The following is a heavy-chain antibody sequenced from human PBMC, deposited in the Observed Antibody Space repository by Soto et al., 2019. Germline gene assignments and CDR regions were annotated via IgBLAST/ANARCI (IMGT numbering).Heavy chain of an antibody. CDR3: ARGVIAVAGTFFDY. D-gene: IGHD6-19*01. Sequence: QVQLVESGGGVVQPGRSLRLSCAASGFTFSSYGMHWVRQAPGKGLEWVAVIWFDGSNEYYADSVKGRFTISRDNSKNTLYLQMNSLRAEDTAVYDCARGVIAVAGTFFDYWGQGTLVTVSS. V-gene: IGHV3-33*01. CDR2: IWFDGSNE. J-gene: IGHJ4*02. CDR1: GFTFSSYG.